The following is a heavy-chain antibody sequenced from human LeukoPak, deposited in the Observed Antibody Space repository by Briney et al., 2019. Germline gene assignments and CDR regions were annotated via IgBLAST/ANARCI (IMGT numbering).Heavy chain of an antibody. CDR3: AKGSWVAAAGTRDY. CDR2: ISGSGGST. V-gene: IGHV3-23*01. D-gene: IGHD6-13*01. J-gene: IGHJ4*02. Sequence: GGTLRLSCAASGFTFSSYGMSWVRQAPGKGLEWASAISGSGGSTYYADSVKGRFTISRDNSKNTLYLQMNSLRAEDTAVYYCAKGSWVAAAGTRDYWGQGTLVTVSS. CDR1: GFTFSSYG.